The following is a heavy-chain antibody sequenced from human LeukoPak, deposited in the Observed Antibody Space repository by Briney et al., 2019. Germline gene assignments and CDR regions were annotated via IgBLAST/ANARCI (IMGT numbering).Heavy chain of an antibody. CDR2: INQDGGQK. V-gene: IGHV3-7*01. D-gene: IGHD6-13*01. Sequence: GGSLRLSCAASGFTFSSYWMRWVRQAPGKGLEWVANINQDGGQKNYMDSVKGRFTVSRDNAGNSLFLQMNSLRVEDTAVYYCAREGTLYSSDYWGQGTLITVSS. J-gene: IGHJ4*02. CDR3: AREGTLYSSDY. CDR1: GFTFSSYW.